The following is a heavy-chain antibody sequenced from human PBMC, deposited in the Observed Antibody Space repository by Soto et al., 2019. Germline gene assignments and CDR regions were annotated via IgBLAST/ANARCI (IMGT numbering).Heavy chain of an antibody. Sequence: GSLKLSCAASGFVFGSYAMSWVRQAPGKGLEWVSTISGGAGGTYYADSVKGRFTISRDNSKKTAYLQMNSLRAEDTAVYYCAKQGSNCGWYSRAVEYWGQGTLVTVSS. CDR2: ISGGAGGT. CDR1: GFVFGSYA. CDR3: AKQGSNCGWYSRAVEY. D-gene: IGHD6-19*01. V-gene: IGHV3-23*01. J-gene: IGHJ4*02.